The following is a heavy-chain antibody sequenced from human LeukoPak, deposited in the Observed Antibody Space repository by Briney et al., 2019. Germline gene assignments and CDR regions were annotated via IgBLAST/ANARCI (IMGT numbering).Heavy chain of an antibody. CDR2: ISYSGST. Sequence: SETLSLTCTVSGGSISSYYWSWIRQTPGKGLEWIGYISYSGSTNYNPSLKSRVTISVDMSKNQFSLKLSSVTAADTAVYYCARQPNVWGSYRYLRRYFDYWGQGTLVTVSS. CDR1: GGSISSYY. J-gene: IGHJ4*02. CDR3: ARQPNVWGSYRYLRRYFDY. V-gene: IGHV4-59*08. D-gene: IGHD3-16*02.